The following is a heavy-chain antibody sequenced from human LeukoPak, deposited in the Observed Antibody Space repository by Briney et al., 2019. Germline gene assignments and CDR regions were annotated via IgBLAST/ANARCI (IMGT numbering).Heavy chain of an antibody. CDR3: ARAIHYGILTGSTTLCWFDP. D-gene: IGHD3-9*01. J-gene: IGHJ5*02. Sequence: ASVKVSCKASGYTFTSYGNSWVRQAPGQGLEWMGWTSAYNGNTNYAQKLQSRVTMTTDTSTSTAYMELRSLRSDDTAVYYCARAIHYGILTGSTTLCWFDPWGQGTLVTVSS. CDR1: GYTFTSYG. CDR2: TSAYNGNT. V-gene: IGHV1-18*04.